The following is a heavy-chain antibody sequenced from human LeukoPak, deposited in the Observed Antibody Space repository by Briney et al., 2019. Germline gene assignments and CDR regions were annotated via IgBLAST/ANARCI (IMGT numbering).Heavy chain of an antibody. Sequence: GASVKVSRKASGYTFTSYYMHWVRQAPGQGLEWMGIINPSGGSTSYAQKFQGRVTMTRDTSTSTVYMELSSLRSEDTAVYYCAREHATMNGDHCAFDIWGQGTMVTVSS. CDR1: GYTFTSYY. J-gene: IGHJ3*02. CDR2: INPSGGST. CDR3: AREHATMNGDHCAFDI. D-gene: IGHD3-10*02. V-gene: IGHV1-46*01.